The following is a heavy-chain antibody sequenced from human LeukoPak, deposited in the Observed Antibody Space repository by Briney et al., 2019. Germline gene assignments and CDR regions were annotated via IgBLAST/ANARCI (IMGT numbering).Heavy chain of an antibody. Sequence: GGSLRLSCAASGFSVSSNYMSWVRQAPGKGLEWVSVIYSGGTTYCADSVKGRFTISRDNSKNTLYLQMNSLRAEDTALYYCASGITGTNNWFDPWGQGTLVTVSS. J-gene: IGHJ5*02. D-gene: IGHD1-20*01. CDR3: ASGITGTNNWFDP. CDR2: IYSGGTT. V-gene: IGHV3-66*02. CDR1: GFSVSSNY.